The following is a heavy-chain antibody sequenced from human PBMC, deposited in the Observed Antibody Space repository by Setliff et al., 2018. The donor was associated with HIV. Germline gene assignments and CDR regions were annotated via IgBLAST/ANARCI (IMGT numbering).Heavy chain of an antibody. J-gene: IGHJ4*02. CDR3: AKDSLAAIGPYYCDY. CDR1: GGSISSYY. D-gene: IGHD6-13*01. CDR2: VYTSETT. V-gene: IGHV4-59*01. Sequence: PSETLSLTCTVSGGSISSYYWSWIRQPPGKGLEWIGYVYTSETTNYNPSLKSRVTVSVDMSKNTLYLQMNSLRPEDTAMYYCAKDSLAAIGPYYCDYWGQGTLVTVSS.